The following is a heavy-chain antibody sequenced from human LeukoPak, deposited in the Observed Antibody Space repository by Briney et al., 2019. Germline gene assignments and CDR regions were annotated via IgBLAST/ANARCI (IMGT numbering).Heavy chain of an antibody. D-gene: IGHD2-2*01. V-gene: IGHV1-2*02. CDR2: INPNSGGT. CDR3: AREGGYCSSTSCFNAYPFDY. J-gene: IGHJ4*02. Sequence: ASVKVSCKASGYTFTSYDTNWVRQATGQGLEWMGWINPNSGGTNYAQKFQGRVTMTRDTSIGTAYMELSRLRSDDTAVYYCAREGGYCSSTSCFNAYPFDYWGQGTLVTVSS. CDR1: GYTFTSYD.